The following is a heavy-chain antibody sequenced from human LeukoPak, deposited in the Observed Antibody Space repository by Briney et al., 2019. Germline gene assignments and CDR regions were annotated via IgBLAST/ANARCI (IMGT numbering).Heavy chain of an antibody. D-gene: IGHD3-22*01. J-gene: IGHJ5*02. V-gene: IGHV3-64*01. Sequence: GGSLRLSCAASGFTLSSYAMHWVRQAPGKGLEYVSAISSNGGSTYYANSVKGRFTISRDNSKNTLYLQMGSLRAEDMAVYYCARGPSSGYYYGWFDPWGQETLVTVSS. CDR1: GFTLSSYA. CDR2: ISSNGGST. CDR3: ARGPSSGYYYGWFDP.